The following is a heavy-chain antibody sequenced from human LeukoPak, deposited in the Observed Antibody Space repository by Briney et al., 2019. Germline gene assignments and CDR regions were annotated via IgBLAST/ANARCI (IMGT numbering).Heavy chain of an antibody. Sequence: ASVKVSCKASGYTFTSYAMHWVRQAPGQRLEWMGWINAGNGNTKYSQKLQGRVTMTTDTSTSTAYMELRSLRSGDTAVYYCAHHALVPAAKRAYYGMDVWGQGTTVTVSS. CDR1: GYTFTSYA. V-gene: IGHV1-3*01. J-gene: IGHJ6*02. CDR3: AHHALVPAAKRAYYGMDV. D-gene: IGHD2-2*01. CDR2: INAGNGNT.